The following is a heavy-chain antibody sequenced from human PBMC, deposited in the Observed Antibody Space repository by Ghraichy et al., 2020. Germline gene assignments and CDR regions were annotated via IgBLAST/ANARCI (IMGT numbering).Heavy chain of an antibody. CDR3: ARDHLGVAAAGTRDYYYYYMDV. CDR2: IWYDGSNK. D-gene: IGHD6-13*01. J-gene: IGHJ6*03. CDR1: GFTFSSYG. Sequence: GGSLRLSCAASGFTFSSYGMHWVRQAPGKGLEWVAVIWYDGSNKYYADSVKGRFNISRDNSKNTLYLQMNSLRAEDTAVYYCARDHLGVAAAGTRDYYYYYMDVWGKGTTVTVSS. V-gene: IGHV3-33*01.